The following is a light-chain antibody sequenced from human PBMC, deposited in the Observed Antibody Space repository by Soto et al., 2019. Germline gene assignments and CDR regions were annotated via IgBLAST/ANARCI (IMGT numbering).Light chain of an antibody. Sequence: EIVMTQSPATLSVSPGERATLSCRASQSVGSYLAWYQHKPSQAPRLLIYGASTRITGIPARFSGTGSGTEFTLTISSLQSGDFAVYYCQQYNNWPRTFGQGTKVEIK. V-gene: IGKV3-15*01. CDR2: GAS. CDR3: QQYNNWPRT. J-gene: IGKJ1*01. CDR1: QSVGSY.